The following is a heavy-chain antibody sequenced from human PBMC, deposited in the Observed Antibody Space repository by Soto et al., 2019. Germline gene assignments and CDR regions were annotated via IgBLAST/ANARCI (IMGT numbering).Heavy chain of an antibody. Sequence: SETLSLTCAVYGGSFSGYYWTWIRQPPGTGLEWIGEINHSGSTNYNPSLKSRVTISVDTAKNQFSLKLTSVTAADTAVYYCARAPYDYGANNWFDPRGQGTLVT. D-gene: IGHD4-17*01. J-gene: IGHJ5*02. CDR3: ARAPYDYGANNWFDP. V-gene: IGHV4-34*01. CDR1: GGSFSGYY. CDR2: INHSGST.